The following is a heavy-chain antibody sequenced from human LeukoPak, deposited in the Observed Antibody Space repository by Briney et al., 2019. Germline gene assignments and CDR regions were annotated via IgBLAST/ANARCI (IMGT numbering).Heavy chain of an antibody. CDR2: IYSVGST. CDR3: VRCIYYASGGYYDH. V-gene: IGHV3-53*05. Sequence: PGGSLRLSCAASGFTVSSNYMSWVRQAPGKGLEWVSVIYSVGSTFYADSVKGRFTISRDNSKNTLYLQMNSLRAEDTAVYYCVRCIYYASGGYYDHWGQGTLVTVSS. J-gene: IGHJ4*02. CDR1: GFTVSSNY. D-gene: IGHD3-22*01.